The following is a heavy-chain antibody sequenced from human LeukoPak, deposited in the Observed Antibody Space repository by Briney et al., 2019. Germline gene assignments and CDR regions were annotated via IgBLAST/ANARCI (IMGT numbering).Heavy chain of an antibody. J-gene: IGHJ5*02. V-gene: IGHV1-8*03. CDR1: GYTFTSYD. CDR3: ARVGTRRGNWFDP. D-gene: IGHD5-12*01. Sequence: ASVKVSCKASGYTFTSYDINWVRQATGQGLEWMGWMNPNSGNTGYAQKFQGRVTITGNTSISTAYMELSSLRSEDTAVYYCARVGTRRGNWFDPWGQGTLVTVSS. CDR2: MNPNSGNT.